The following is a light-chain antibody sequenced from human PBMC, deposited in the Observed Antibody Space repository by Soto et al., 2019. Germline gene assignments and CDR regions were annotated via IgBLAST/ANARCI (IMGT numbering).Light chain of an antibody. CDR1: QGISSY. Sequence: IQLTQSPSFLSASLGDRATSTCRVSQGISSYLAWYQQKPGKAPKLLIYAASTLQSGVPSRFSGSGSGTDFSLTISSLQPEDFATYYCQQYNSYSRWTFGQGTRLEIK. CDR3: QQYNSYSRWT. V-gene: IGKV1-9*01. CDR2: AAS. J-gene: IGKJ5*01.